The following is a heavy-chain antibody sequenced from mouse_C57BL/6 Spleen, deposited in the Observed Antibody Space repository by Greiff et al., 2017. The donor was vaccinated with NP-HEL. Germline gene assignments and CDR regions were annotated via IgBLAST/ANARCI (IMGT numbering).Heavy chain of an antibody. V-gene: IGHV1-64*01. CDR3: ARGDGYYEGFAY. D-gene: IGHD2-3*01. CDR1: GYTFTSYW. Sequence: QVQLQQPGAELVKPGASVKLSCKASGYTFTSYWMHWVKQRPGQGLEWIGMIHPNSGSTNYNEKFKSKATLTVDKSSSTAYMQLSSLTSEDSAVYYCARGDGYYEGFAYWGQGTLVTVSA. CDR2: IHPNSGST. J-gene: IGHJ3*01.